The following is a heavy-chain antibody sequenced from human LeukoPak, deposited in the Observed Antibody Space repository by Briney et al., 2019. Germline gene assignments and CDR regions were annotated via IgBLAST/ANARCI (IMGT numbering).Heavy chain of an antibody. CDR2: ISPNGVIT. CDR3: AKDDAWLQYGN. J-gene: IGHJ4*02. CDR1: GFIFSNFW. D-gene: IGHD5-24*01. V-gene: IGHV3-23*01. Sequence: GGSLRLSCAASGFIFSNFWMTWVRQAPGKGLEWVSGISPNGVITYYADSVKGRFTISRDNSKGTVYLQMNSLRPEDTAVYYCAKDDAWLQYGNWGRGTLVTVSS.